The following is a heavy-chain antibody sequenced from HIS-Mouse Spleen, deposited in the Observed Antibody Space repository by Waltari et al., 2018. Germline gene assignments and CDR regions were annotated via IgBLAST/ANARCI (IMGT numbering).Heavy chain of an antibody. Sequence: QLQLQESGPGLVKPSETLSLTCTVSGGSISSSRYYWGWIRQPPGKGLEWIGSIYYSGSTYYNPSLKSRVTISVDTSKNQFSLKLSSVTAADTAVYYCAREIPYSSSWYDWYFDLWGRGTLVTDSS. CDR1: GGSISSSRYY. CDR3: AREIPYSSSWYDWYFDL. J-gene: IGHJ2*01. CDR2: IYYSGST. D-gene: IGHD6-13*01. V-gene: IGHV4-39*07.